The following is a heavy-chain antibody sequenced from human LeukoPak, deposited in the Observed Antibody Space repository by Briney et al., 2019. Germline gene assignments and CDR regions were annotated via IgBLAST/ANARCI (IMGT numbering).Heavy chain of an antibody. D-gene: IGHD2-2*02. CDR3: ASTDCSSTSCYTPFDY. J-gene: IGHJ4*02. V-gene: IGHV4-34*01. CDR1: GGSFSGYY. Sequence: SETLSLTCAVYGGSFSGYYWSWIRQPPGKGLEWIGEINHSGSTNYNPSLKSRVTISVDTSKNQFSLKLSSVTAADTAVYYCASTDCSSTSCYTPFDYWGQGTLVTVSS. CDR2: INHSGST.